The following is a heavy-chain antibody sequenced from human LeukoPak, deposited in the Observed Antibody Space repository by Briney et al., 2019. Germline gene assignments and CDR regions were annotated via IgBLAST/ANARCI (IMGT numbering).Heavy chain of an antibody. CDR1: GVPFNGYY. CDR3: AWSRCGFGDNACYDH. CDR2: VSPGGYA. D-gene: IGHD3-3*01. J-gene: IGHJ5*02. V-gene: IGHV4-34*01. Sequence: PSETLSLTCVVPGVPFNGYYWSWIRQSPVKGLERIGEVSPGGYARYNPSLQSRVSISVETSDNQMSLRLRSVTAADTAMYYCAWSRCGFGDNACYDHWARGTPVTVSS.